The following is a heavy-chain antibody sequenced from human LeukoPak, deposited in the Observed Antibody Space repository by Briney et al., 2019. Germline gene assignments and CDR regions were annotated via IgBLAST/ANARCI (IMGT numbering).Heavy chain of an antibody. CDR1: GYTFTSYD. J-gene: IGHJ4*02. D-gene: IGHD3-3*01. CDR2: MNPNSGGT. V-gene: IGHV1-2*02. Sequence: ASVKVSCKASGYTFTSYDINWVRQATGQGLEWMGWMNPNSGGTNYAQKFQGRVTMTRDTSISTAYMELSRLRSDDTAVYYCARAAENYDFWSGYIDYWGQGTLVTVSS. CDR3: ARAAENYDFWSGYIDY.